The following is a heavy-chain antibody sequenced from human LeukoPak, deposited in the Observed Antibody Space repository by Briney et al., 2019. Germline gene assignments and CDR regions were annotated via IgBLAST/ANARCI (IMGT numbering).Heavy chain of an antibody. J-gene: IGHJ4*02. CDR1: GIMFSGYW. CDR3: ARCSSGYWPWGNDY. CDR2: IKQHGTEK. Sequence: GGSLRLSCTASGIMFSGYWMSWVRQAPGKGLEWVANIKQHGTEKYYVDSVKGRFTTSRDDAKKSVYLQMNSLRAEDTAVYYCARCSSGYWPWGNDYWGQGTLVTVSS. V-gene: IGHV3-7*01. D-gene: IGHD3-22*01.